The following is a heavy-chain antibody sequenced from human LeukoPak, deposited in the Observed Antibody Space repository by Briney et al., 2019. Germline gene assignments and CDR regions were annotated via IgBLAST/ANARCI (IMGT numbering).Heavy chain of an antibody. Sequence: GASVKVSCKASGGTFSSYAISWVRQAPGQGLEWMGRIIPIFGIANYAQKFQGRVTITADKSTSTAYMELSSLRSEDTAVYYCARDTAPDYGGNSGPYFDYRGQGTLVTVSS. CDR2: IIPIFGIA. CDR3: ARDTAPDYGGNSGPYFDY. D-gene: IGHD4-23*01. J-gene: IGHJ4*02. V-gene: IGHV1-69*04. CDR1: GGTFSSYA.